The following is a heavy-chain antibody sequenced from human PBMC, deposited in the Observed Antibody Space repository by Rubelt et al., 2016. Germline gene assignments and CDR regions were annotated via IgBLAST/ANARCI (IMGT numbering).Heavy chain of an antibody. D-gene: IGHD6-13*01. V-gene: IGHV3-21*01. CDR3: ARGRGYSSSWYLWFDP. CDR1: GFTFSSYS. CDR2: ISSSSSYI. J-gene: IGHJ5*02. Sequence: EVQLVESGGGLVKPGGSLRLSCAASGFTFSSYSMNWVRQAPGKGLEWVSSISSSSSYIYYADSVKGRFTISRDNAKNSLYLQMKSRGAEDTAVYYCARGRGYSSSWYLWFDPWGQGTLVTVSS.